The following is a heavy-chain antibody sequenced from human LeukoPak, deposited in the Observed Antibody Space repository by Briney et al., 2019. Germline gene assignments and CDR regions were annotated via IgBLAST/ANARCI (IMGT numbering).Heavy chain of an antibody. CDR1: GFTFSSYA. CDR3: AKDDYWGRYFDY. J-gene: IGHJ4*02. D-gene: IGHD3-16*01. CDR2: ISGSGGST. V-gene: IGHV3-23*01. Sequence: GGSLRLSCSASGFTFSSYAMSWVRQAPGKGLEWVSAISGSGGSTYYADSVKGRFTISRDNSKNTLYLQMNSLRAEDTAVYYCAKDDYWGRYFDYWGQGTLVTVSS.